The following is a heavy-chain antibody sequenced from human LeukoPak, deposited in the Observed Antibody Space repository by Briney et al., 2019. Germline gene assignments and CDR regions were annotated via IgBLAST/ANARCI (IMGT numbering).Heavy chain of an antibody. CDR2: IYYSGST. CDR3: AIYSIRANAFDI. Sequence: SETLSLTCTVSGGSISSSSYYWGWIRQPPGKGLEWIGSIYYSGSTYYNPSLKSRVTISVDTSKNQFSLKLSSVTAADTAMYYCAIYSIRANAFDIWGQGTMVTVSS. J-gene: IGHJ3*02. D-gene: IGHD3-10*01. CDR1: GGSISSSSYY. V-gene: IGHV4-39*07.